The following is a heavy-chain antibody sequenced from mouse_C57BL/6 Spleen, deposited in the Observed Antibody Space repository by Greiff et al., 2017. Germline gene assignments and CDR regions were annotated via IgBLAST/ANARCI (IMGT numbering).Heavy chain of an antibody. CDR3: ARDFFFDDYDWYFDV. D-gene: IGHD2-4*01. Sequence: EVKLVESEGGLVQPGSSMKLSCTASGFTFSDYYMAWVRQVPEKGLEWVANINYDGSSTYYLDSLKSRFIILRDNAKNILYLQMSSLKSEDTATYYCARDFFFDDYDWYFDVWGTGTTVTVSS. J-gene: IGHJ1*03. CDR1: GFTFSDYY. CDR2: INYDGSST. V-gene: IGHV5-16*01.